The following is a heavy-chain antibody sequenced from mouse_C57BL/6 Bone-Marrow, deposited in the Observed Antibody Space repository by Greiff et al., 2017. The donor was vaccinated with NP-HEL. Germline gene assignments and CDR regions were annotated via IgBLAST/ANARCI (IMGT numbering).Heavy chain of an antibody. CDR3: AITTLRPY. CDR2: INPSSGYT. J-gene: IGHJ2*01. D-gene: IGHD1-1*01. CDR1: GYTFTSYW. V-gene: IGHV1-7*01. Sequence: VQGVESGAELAKPGASVKLSCKASGYTFTSYWMHWVKQRPGQGLEWIGYINPSSGYTKYNQKFKDKATLTADKSSSTAYMQLSSLTYEDSAVYYCAITTLRPYLGQGTTLTVSS.